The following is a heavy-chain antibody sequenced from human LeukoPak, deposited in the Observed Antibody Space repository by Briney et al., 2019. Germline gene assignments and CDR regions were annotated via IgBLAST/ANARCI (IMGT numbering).Heavy chain of an antibody. CDR2: IHLSGGT. CDR1: GGSFSSGTFY. V-gene: IGHV4-39*01. CDR3: ARPGRRLARSPFDY. D-gene: IGHD6-19*01. J-gene: IGHJ4*02. Sequence: SETLSLTCTFSGGSFSSGTFYWAWIRQPPGKGLERIECIHLSGGTYYNPSLKSRVTISVDTSKNQFSLKVTSVTAADTAVYYCARPGRRLARSPFDYWGQGTLVTVPS.